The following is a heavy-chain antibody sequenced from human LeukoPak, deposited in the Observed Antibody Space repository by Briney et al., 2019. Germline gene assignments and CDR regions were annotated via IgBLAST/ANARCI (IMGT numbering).Heavy chain of an antibody. CDR1: GYTFTGYY. D-gene: IGHD3-22*01. Sequence: ASVKVSCKASGYTFTGYYMHWVRQAPGQGREGMGWINPNSGGTNYAQKFQGRVTMTRDTSISTAYMELSRLRSDDTAVSYCAIYDSSGYLIDYWGQGTLVTVSS. V-gene: IGHV1-2*02. J-gene: IGHJ4*02. CDR3: AIYDSSGYLIDY. CDR2: INPNSGGT.